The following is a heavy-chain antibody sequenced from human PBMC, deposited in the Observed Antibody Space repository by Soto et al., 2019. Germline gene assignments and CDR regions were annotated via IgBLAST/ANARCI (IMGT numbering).Heavy chain of an antibody. J-gene: IGHJ5*02. CDR3: ARDPRMVVAAATLAGWFDP. CDR2: INPSGGST. CDR1: GYTFTSYY. D-gene: IGHD6-13*01. Sequence: QVQLVQSGAEVKKPGASVKVSCKASGYTFTSYYMHWVRQAPGQGLEWMGIINPSGGSTSYAQKFQGRVTMTRDTSTSTVYMELSSLRSEDTAVYYCARDPRMVVAAATLAGWFDPWGQGTLVTVSS. V-gene: IGHV1-46*01.